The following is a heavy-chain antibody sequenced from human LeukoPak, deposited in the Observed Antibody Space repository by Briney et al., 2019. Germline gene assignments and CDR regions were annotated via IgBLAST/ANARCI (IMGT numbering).Heavy chain of an antibody. CDR1: GGSISSYY. D-gene: IGHD6-13*01. V-gene: IGHV4-59*01. Sequence: PSETLSLTCTVSGGSISSYYWSWIGQPPGKGLEWIGYIYYSGSTNYNPSLKSRVTISVDTSKNQFSLNLSSVTAADTAVYYCAREGRGAAAGMDYWGQGTLVTVSS. CDR3: AREGRGAAAGMDY. J-gene: IGHJ4*02. CDR2: IYYSGST.